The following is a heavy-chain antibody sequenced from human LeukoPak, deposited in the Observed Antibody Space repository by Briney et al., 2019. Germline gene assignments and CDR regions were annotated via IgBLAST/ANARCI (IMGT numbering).Heavy chain of an antibody. CDR2: IWYDGSNK. CDR3: AKVGRVVVAATDSATDAFDI. J-gene: IGHJ3*02. V-gene: IGHV3-33*06. CDR1: GFTFSSYG. D-gene: IGHD2-15*01. Sequence: PGGSLRLSCAASGFTFSSYGMHWVRQAPGKGLGWVAVIWYDGSNKYYADSVKGRFTISRDNSKNTLYLQMNSLRAEDTAVYYCAKVGRVVVAATDSATDAFDIWGQGTMVTVSS.